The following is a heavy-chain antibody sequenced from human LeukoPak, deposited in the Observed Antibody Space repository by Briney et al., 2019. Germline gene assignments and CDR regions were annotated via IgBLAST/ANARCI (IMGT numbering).Heavy chain of an antibody. Sequence: GGSLRLSCAASRIVFSNTAMNWARQSPGRGLEWVSAISGGGERAFYADSVKGRFTISRDNSKNMLYLQMNSLRADDTAIYYCAKDGGQYSSGPEFDPRGQGALVTVSS. CDR2: ISGGGERA. CDR1: RIVFSNTA. V-gene: IGHV3-23*01. J-gene: IGHJ5*02. CDR3: AKDGGQYSSGPEFDP. D-gene: IGHD6-19*01.